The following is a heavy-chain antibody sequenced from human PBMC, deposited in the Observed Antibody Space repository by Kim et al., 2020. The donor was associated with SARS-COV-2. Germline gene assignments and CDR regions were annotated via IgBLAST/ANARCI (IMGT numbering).Heavy chain of an antibody. V-gene: IGHV3-30*02. CDR3: AKALLRGVNYYYYGMDV. Sequence: GKGRFTISRENSQNTLYLQMNSLRAEDTALFYCAKALLRGVNYYYYGMDVWGQGTTVTVSS. J-gene: IGHJ6*02. D-gene: IGHD3-10*01.